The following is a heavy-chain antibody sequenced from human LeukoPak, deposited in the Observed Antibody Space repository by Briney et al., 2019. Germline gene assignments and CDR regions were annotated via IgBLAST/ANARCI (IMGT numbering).Heavy chain of an antibody. V-gene: IGHV4-59*08. D-gene: IGHD3-10*01. CDR2: IYYSGST. CDR1: GGSISSYY. CDR3: ARSGRWAYGSGSYFGY. Sequence: PSETLSLTCTVSGGSISSYYWSWIRQPPGKGLEWIGYIYYSGSTYYNPSLKSRVTISVDTSKNQFSLKLSSVTAADTAVYYCARSGRWAYGSGSYFGYWGQGTLVTVSS. J-gene: IGHJ4*02.